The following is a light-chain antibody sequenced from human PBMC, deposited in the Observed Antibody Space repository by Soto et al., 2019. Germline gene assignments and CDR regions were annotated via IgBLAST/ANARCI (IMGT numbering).Light chain of an antibody. CDR2: WAS. J-gene: IGKJ3*01. CDR3: QQCYTSTFT. CDR1: QSVLYSSNNKNC. V-gene: IGKV4-1*01. Sequence: DIVMTQSPESLGVSLGERATINCKSSQSVLYSSNNKNCIAWYQQKPGQPPKLLIYWASTRESGVPDRFSGSGSGTDFTLTISSLQAEDVAVYYCQQCYTSTFTFGPGTKVDIK.